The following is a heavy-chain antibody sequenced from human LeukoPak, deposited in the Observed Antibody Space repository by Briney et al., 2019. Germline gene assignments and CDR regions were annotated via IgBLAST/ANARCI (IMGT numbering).Heavy chain of an antibody. D-gene: IGHD6-19*01. J-gene: IGHJ4*02. CDR3: ARAGGSVGWYGTIDS. V-gene: IGHV4-61*09. Sequence: SQTLSLTCTVSGGSISSGGYYWTWIRQPAGKGLEWIGHLYTSGTTSYNPSLQSRVTISADTPKHQFSLRLTSVTAADTAVYYCARAGGSVGWYGTIDSWGQGTLVTVSS. CDR1: GGSISSGGYY. CDR2: LYTSGTT.